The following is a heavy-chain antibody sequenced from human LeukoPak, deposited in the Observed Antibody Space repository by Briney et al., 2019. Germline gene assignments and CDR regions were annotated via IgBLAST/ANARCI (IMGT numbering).Heavy chain of an antibody. V-gene: IGHV3-23*01. J-gene: IGHJ4*02. CDR2: ISGSGGST. CDR1: GFTFSSYA. CDR3: ARRAGAYSHPYDY. Sequence: GGSLRLSCAASGFTFSSYAMSWVRQAPGKGLEWVSVISGSGGSTDYADSVKGRFTISRDNSKNTLYLQMNSLRAEDTAVYYCARRAGAYSHPYDYWGQGTLVTVSS. D-gene: IGHD4/OR15-4a*01.